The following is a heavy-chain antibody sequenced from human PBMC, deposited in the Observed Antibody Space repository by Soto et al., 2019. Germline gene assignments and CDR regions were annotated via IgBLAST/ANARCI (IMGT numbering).Heavy chain of an antibody. CDR3: ARGRSSWSDLGP. J-gene: IGHJ5*02. CDR1: GGTFSSYA. CDR2: IIPIFGTT. V-gene: IGHV1-69*15. Sequence: QVQLVQSGTEVKKPGSSVKVSCKASGGTFSSYAISWVRQAPGQGLEWMGRIIPIFGTTNYGPRFQGRVTITADHSSNTASLELSRLRSEYAAVYFCARGRSSWSDLGPWGQGTLVSVSS. D-gene: IGHD6-13*01.